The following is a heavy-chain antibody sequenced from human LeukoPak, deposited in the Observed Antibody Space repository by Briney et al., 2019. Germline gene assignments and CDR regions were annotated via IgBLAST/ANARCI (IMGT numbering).Heavy chain of an antibody. CDR3: ARHAAYDFWSGYYEGSYYFDY. CDR1: GGSISSYY. Sequence: SETLPLTCTVSGGSISSYYWSWIRQPPGKGLEWIGYIYYSGSTNYNPSLKSRVTISVDTSKNQFSLKLSSVTAADTAVYYCARHAAYDFWSGYYEGSYYFDYWGQGTLVTVSS. D-gene: IGHD3-3*01. CDR2: IYYSGST. V-gene: IGHV4-59*08. J-gene: IGHJ4*02.